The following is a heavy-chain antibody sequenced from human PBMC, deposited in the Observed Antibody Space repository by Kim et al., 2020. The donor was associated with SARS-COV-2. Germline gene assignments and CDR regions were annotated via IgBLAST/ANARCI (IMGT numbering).Heavy chain of an antibody. V-gene: IGHV3-7*01. Sequence: GGSLRLSCAASGFTFGDFWMNWVRRAPGKELEFVASIKPDGSENFYADSVKGRFTIDRANGKNSLYLQMNSLRADDTAVYHWARGGCWTFDCWGRGTLVT. J-gene: IGHJ4*02. CDR1: GFTFGDFW. CDR2: IKPDGSEN. D-gene: IGHD1-1*01. CDR3: ARGGCWTFDC.